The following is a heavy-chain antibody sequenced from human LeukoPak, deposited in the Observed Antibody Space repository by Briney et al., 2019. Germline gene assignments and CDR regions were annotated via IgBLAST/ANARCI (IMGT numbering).Heavy chain of an antibody. CDR2: IYSSGST. CDR3: ARQIASAGTAGFDF. D-gene: IGHD6-13*01. Sequence: SETLSLTCTVSGGSISSYYWSWIRQPAGKGLEWIGRIYSSGSTNYNPSLKSRVTMSVDTSKNQFSLRLRPVTAADTAVYYCARQIASAGTAGFDFWGQGALVTVSS. V-gene: IGHV4-4*07. J-gene: IGHJ4*02. CDR1: GGSISSYY.